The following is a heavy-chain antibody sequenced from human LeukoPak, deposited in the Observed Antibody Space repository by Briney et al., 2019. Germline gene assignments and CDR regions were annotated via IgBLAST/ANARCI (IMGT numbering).Heavy chain of an antibody. V-gene: IGHV3-23*01. Sequence: GGSLRLSCAASGFTFSSYAMSWVRQAPGKGLEWVSAISGSGGSTYYADSVKGRFTISRDNAKNSLYLQMNSLRAEDTAVYYCARGTGGSNYWGQGTLVTVSS. J-gene: IGHJ4*02. CDR2: ISGSGGST. CDR1: GFTFSSYA. CDR3: ARGTGGSNY. D-gene: IGHD1-26*01.